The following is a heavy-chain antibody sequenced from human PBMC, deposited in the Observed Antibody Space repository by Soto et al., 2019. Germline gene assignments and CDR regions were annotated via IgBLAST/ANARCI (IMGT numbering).Heavy chain of an antibody. V-gene: IGHV3-74*01. CDR3: TNHGGTPDF. CDR1: GLAFATYW. Sequence: GGSLRLSCATSGLAFATYWMHWVRQAPGRGLEWVSSITFHGSSTYYADSVKGRFTISRDNAQNMLFLQMNSLRVDDTAVYYCTNHGGTPDFWGQGSQVTVSS. J-gene: IGHJ4*02. D-gene: IGHD2-15*01. CDR2: ITFHGSST.